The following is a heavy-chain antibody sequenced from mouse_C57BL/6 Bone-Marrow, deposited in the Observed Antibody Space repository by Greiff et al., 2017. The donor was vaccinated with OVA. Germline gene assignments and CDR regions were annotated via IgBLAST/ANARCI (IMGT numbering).Heavy chain of an antibody. J-gene: IGHJ2*01. CDR2: INPNNGGT. V-gene: IGHV1-26*01. Sequence: VQLQQSGPELVKPGASVKISCKASGYTFTDYYMNWVKQSHGKSLEWIGDINPNNGGTSYNQKFKGKATLTVDKSSSTAYMELRSLTSEDSAGYYCARYDALDYWGQGTTLTVSS. D-gene: IGHD2-3*01. CDR3: ARYDALDY. CDR1: GYTFTDYY.